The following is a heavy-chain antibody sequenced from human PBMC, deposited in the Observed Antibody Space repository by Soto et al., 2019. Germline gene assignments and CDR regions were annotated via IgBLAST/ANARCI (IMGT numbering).Heavy chain of an antibody. CDR1: GGTFSSYA. D-gene: IGHD3-9*01. CDR2: IIPICGTA. CDR3: ASGAPLLRYFDRLLLNYYYYGMDV. Sequence: ASVKVSCKASGGTFSSYAISWVRQAPGQGLEWMGGIIPICGTANYAQKFQGRVTITADKSTSTAYMELSSLRSEDTAVYYCASGAPLLRYFDRLLLNYYYYGMDVWGQGTTGTVSS. J-gene: IGHJ6*02. V-gene: IGHV1-69*06.